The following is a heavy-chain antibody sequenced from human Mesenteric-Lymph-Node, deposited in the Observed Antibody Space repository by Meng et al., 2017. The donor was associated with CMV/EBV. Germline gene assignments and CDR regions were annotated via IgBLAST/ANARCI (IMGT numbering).Heavy chain of an antibody. CDR2: INDSGST. J-gene: IGHJ4*02. V-gene: IGHV4-31*02. Sequence: TVSGGSISSGGYYWSWIRRHPGKGLEWIACINDSGSTASNPSLKSRVTISVDTSKNQFSLKLTSVTAADTAFYYCARDSVAGSGLDYWGQGTLVTVSS. CDR3: ARDSVAGSGLDY. CDR1: GGSISSGGYY. D-gene: IGHD6-19*01.